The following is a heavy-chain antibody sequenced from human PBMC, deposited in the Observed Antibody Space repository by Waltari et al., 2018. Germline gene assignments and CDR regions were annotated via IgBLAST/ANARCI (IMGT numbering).Heavy chain of an antibody. D-gene: IGHD3-3*02. Sequence: LVQSGAEVKKPGASVKVSCKGSGYIFSNYGINWVRQATGQGLEWMGWIYGYDGNTKYEQKFQDRVTLTTDTSTSTAYMELRSLRSDDTAVYFCARDDVDSSNFGGFWGQGTLVTVSS. J-gene: IGHJ4*02. CDR1: GYIFSNYG. CDR2: IYGYDGNT. V-gene: IGHV1-18*04. CDR3: ARDDVDSSNFGGF.